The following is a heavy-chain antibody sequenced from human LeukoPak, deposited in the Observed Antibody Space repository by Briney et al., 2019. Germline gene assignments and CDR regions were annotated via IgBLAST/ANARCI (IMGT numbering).Heavy chain of an antibody. J-gene: IGHJ3*02. D-gene: IGHD2-2*01. CDR2: IDWDDDK. CDR1: GFSLSTSGMC. V-gene: IGHV2-70*11. CDR3: ARIANGCYRRTGAFDI. Sequence: SGPALVKPTQTLTLTCTFSGFSLSTSGMCVSWIRQPPGKALEWLARIDWDDDKYYSTSLKTRLTISKDTSKNQVVLTMTNMDPVDTATYYCARIANGCYRRTGAFDIWGQGTMVTVSS.